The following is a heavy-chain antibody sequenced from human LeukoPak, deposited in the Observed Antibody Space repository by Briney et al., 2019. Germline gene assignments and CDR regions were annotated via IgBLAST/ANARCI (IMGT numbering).Heavy chain of an antibody. J-gene: IGHJ4*02. CDR3: AKVHRVVPATGVYYFDY. CDR2: ISGSGGST. V-gene: IGHV3-23*01. CDR1: GFTFSSYA. D-gene: IGHD2-2*01. Sequence: GGSLRLSCAASGFTFSSYAMSWVRQAPGKGLEWVPAISGSGGSTYYADSVKGRFTISRDKSKNTLYLQMNSLRAEDTAVYYCAKVHRVVPATGVYYFDYWGQGTLVTVSS.